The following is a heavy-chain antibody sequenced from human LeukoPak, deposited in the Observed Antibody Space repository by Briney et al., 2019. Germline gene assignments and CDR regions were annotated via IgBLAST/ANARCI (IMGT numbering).Heavy chain of an antibody. Sequence: SVKVSCKASGGTFSSYAISWVRQAPGQGLEWMGGIIPIFGTANYAQKFQGRVTITADESTSTAYMELSSLRSEDTAVYYCATGRQGYCSGGSCYALRDYYYYYGMDVWGKGTTVTVSS. CDR1: GGTFSSYA. CDR2: IIPIFGTA. CDR3: ATGRQGYCSGGSCYALRDYYYYYGMDV. D-gene: IGHD2-15*01. V-gene: IGHV1-69*13. J-gene: IGHJ6*04.